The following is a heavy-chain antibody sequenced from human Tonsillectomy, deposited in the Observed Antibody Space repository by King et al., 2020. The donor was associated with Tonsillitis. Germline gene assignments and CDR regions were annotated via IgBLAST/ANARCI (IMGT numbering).Heavy chain of an antibody. J-gene: IGHJ2*01. V-gene: IGHV4-59*01. CDR1: GGSISSYY. CDR3: ARDYGDHAWYFDL. D-gene: IGHD4-17*01. Sequence: QLQESGPGLVKPSETLSLTCTVSGGSISSYYWSWIRQPPGKGLEWIVYIYYSGSTNYNPSLKSRVTISVDTSKNQFSLKLSSVTAADTAVYYCARDYGDHAWYFDLWGRGTLVTVSS. CDR2: IYYSGST.